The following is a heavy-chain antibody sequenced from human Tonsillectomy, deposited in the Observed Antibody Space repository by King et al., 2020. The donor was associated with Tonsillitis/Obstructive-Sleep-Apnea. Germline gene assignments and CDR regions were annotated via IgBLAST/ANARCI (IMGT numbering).Heavy chain of an antibody. CDR3: ARGGKQISRAQTAYYDFWSGWFDP. J-gene: IGHJ5*02. D-gene: IGHD3-3*01. CDR1: GGTFSSYA. V-gene: IGHV1-69*04. Sequence: QLVQSGAEVKKPGSSVKVSCKASGGTFSSYAISWVRQAPGQGLEWMGRIIPILGIANYAQKFQGRVTITADKSTSTAYMELSSLRSEDTAVYYCARGGKQISRAQTAYYDFWSGWFDPWGQGTLVTVSS. CDR2: IIPILGIA.